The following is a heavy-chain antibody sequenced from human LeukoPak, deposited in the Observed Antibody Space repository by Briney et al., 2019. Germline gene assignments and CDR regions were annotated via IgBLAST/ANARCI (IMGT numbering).Heavy chain of an antibody. J-gene: IGHJ3*02. V-gene: IGHV3-23*01. CDR3: AKDLSRYCSSTSCYTRAFDI. CDR1: GFTFSSYA. Sequence: GGSLRLSCAASGFTFSSYAMSWVRQAPGKGLEWVSAISGSGGSTYYADSVKGRFTISRDNSKNTLYLQMNSLRAEDTAVYYCAKDLSRYCSSTSCYTRAFDIWGQGTMVTVSS. D-gene: IGHD2-2*02. CDR2: ISGSGGST.